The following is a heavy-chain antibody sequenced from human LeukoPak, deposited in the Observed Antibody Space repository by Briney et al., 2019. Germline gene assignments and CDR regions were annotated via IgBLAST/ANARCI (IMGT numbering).Heavy chain of an antibody. CDR2: ISGTGGST. CDR1: GFAFGIYA. Sequence: GGSLRLSCAASGFAFGIYAMNWVRQAPGKGLEWVSGISGTGGSTYYADSVKGRFTISRDNAKNSLFLQMNSLRAGDTAIYYCARERVTTRGDALDLWGQGTRVTVSS. D-gene: IGHD4-17*01. V-gene: IGHV3-23*01. J-gene: IGHJ3*01. CDR3: ARERVTTRGDALDL.